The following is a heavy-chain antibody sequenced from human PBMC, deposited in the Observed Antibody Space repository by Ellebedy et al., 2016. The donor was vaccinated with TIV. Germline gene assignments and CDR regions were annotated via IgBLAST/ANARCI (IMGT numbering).Heavy chain of an antibody. D-gene: IGHD1-26*01. J-gene: IGHJ3*02. CDR3: ARYSGSYFAFDI. V-gene: IGHV3-21*01. CDR1: GFTFSSYS. CDR2: ISSSSSYI. Sequence: PGGSLRLSCAASGFTFSSYSMNWVRKAPGKGLEWVSSISSSSSYIYYADSVKGRFTISRDNSKNYLYLQMNSLRAEDTAVYYCARYSGSYFAFDIWGQGTMVTVSS.